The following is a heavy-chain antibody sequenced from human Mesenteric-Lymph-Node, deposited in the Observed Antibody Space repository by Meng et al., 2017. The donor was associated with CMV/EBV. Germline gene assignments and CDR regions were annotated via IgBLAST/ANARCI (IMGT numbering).Heavy chain of an antibody. CDR3: ASRDGY. D-gene: IGHD3-10*01. CDR1: GGTFSSYT. CDR2: INPNSGGT. Sequence: ASVKVSCEASGGTFSSYTISWVRQAPGQGLEWMGWINPNSGGTNYAQKFQGRVTMTRDTSISTAYMELSRLRSDDTAVYYCASRDGYWGQGTLVTVSS. V-gene: IGHV1-2*02. J-gene: IGHJ4*02.